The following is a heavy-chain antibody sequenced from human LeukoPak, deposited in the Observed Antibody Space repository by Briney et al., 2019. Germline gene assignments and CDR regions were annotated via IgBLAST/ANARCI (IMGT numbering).Heavy chain of an antibody. D-gene: IGHD4-23*01. J-gene: IGHJ4*02. V-gene: IGHV4-39*07. Sequence: SETLSLTCSVSGGSITTSSYYWGWIRQPPEKGLEWIGSIYYTGGTYYSPSLKSRVTISVDTSKNQFSLKLSSVTAADTAVYYCAREEGNTVADFDYWGQGTLVTVSS. CDR1: GGSITTSSYY. CDR3: AREEGNTVADFDY. CDR2: IYYTGGT.